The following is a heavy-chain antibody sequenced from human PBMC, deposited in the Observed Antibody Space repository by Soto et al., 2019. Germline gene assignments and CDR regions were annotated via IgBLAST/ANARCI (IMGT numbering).Heavy chain of an antibody. J-gene: IGHJ4*02. V-gene: IGHV3-48*03. D-gene: IGHD1-26*01. CDR1: GFSFSTYE. CDR3: ARESDSASSAPFDY. CDR2: ISTTGGTI. Sequence: PGGYLRISCAGSGFSFSTYEMSWFRQAPVKGLEWFSYISTTGGTIYYADSVKGRFTISRDNAKNSLFLQMNSLRTEDTGLYYCARESDSASSAPFDYWGQGTLVTVSS.